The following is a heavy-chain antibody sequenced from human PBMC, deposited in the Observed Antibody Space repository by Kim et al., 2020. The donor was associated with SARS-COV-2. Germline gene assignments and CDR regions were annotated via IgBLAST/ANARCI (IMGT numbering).Heavy chain of an antibody. CDR3: ARGLGDSATVGYWYFDL. V-gene: IGHV4-34*01. D-gene: IGHD3-10*01. CDR2: INHSGST. CDR1: GGSFSGYY. J-gene: IGHJ2*01. Sequence: SETLSLTCAVYGGSFSGYYWSWIRQPPGKGLEWIGEINHSGSTNYNPSLKSRVTISVDTSKNQFSLKLSSVTAADTAGYYCARGLGDSATVGYWYFDLWGRGTLVTVSS.